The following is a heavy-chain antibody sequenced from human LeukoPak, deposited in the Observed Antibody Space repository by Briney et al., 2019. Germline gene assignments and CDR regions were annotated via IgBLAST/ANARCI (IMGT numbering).Heavy chain of an antibody. V-gene: IGHV3-11*04. CDR3: ARAAGYCSSTSCDAFDI. Sequence: GGSLRLSCAASGFTFSDYYMSWIRQAPGKGLEWVSYISSSGSTIYYADSVKGRFTISRDNAKNSLYLQMNSLRAEDTAVYYCARAAGYCSSTSCDAFDIWGQGTMVTVSS. D-gene: IGHD2-2*01. CDR1: GFTFSDYY. CDR2: ISSSGSTI. J-gene: IGHJ3*02.